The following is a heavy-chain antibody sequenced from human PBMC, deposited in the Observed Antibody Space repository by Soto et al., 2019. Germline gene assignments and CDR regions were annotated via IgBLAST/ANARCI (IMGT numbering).Heavy chain of an antibody. CDR3: ARVPDLDYCSKTSCLYYFDY. Sequence: EVQLLGSGGGLVQPGGSLRLSCVASGFTFSSYVMSWVRQAPGKGLEWVSTINGHGDTTSYADSVQGRFIISRDNSKNSLYLQMNSLRAEDTAVYYCARVPDLDYCSKTSCLYYFDYWGQGALVTVSS. J-gene: IGHJ4*02. CDR2: INGHGDTT. D-gene: IGHD2-2*01. CDR1: GFTFSSYV. V-gene: IGHV3-23*01.